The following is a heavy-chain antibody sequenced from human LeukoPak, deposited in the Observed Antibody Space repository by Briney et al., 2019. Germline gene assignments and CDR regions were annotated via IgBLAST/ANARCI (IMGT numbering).Heavy chain of an antibody. Sequence: PSETLSLTCTVSGGSINNYYWSWIRQSAGKRVEWVGRIYASGSTNYNPSLKSRVTMSVDTSKNQFSLKLNSVTAADTALYYCARVAYYYDSSGSSRGYYFDYWGQGTLVTVSS. CDR3: ARVAYYYDSSGSSRGYYFDY. D-gene: IGHD3-22*01. CDR2: IYASGST. V-gene: IGHV4-4*07. CDR1: GGSINNYY. J-gene: IGHJ4*02.